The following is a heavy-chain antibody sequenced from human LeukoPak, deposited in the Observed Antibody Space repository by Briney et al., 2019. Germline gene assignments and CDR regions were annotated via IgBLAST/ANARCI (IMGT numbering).Heavy chain of an antibody. CDR2: INPKSGTR. D-gene: IGHD6-13*01. CDR3: ATEIAGITTAGTTDY. Sequence: ASVKVSCKASGYTFRNFDISWVRQAPGQGLEWMGWINPKSGTRGHAQKFQGRITMTSNTSISTAYLELNSRRSEDTAVYYCATEIAGITTAGTTDYWGRGTLVTVSS. V-gene: IGHV1-8*01. CDR1: GYTFRNFD. J-gene: IGHJ4*02.